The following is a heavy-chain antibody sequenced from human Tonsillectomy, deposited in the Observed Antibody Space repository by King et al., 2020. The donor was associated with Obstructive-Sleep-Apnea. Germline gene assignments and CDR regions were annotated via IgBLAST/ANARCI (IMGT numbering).Heavy chain of an antibody. D-gene: IGHD2-15*01. CDR3: AIERVVVVAASSYYGMDV. V-gene: IGHV4-31*03. CDR1: GGSISSGGCY. CDR2: IYYSGST. J-gene: IGHJ6*02. Sequence: QLQESGPGLVKPSQTLSLTCTVSGGSISSGGCYWSWIRQHPGKGLEWIGYIYYSGSTYHNSSLKSRVTISLDTSKNQFSLKLRSVTAADTAVYSGAIERVVVVAASSYYGMDVWGQGTTVTVSS.